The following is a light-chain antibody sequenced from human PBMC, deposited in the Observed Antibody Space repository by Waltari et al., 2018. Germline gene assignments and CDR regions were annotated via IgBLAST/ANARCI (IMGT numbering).Light chain of an antibody. CDR1: SSNIGRNY. V-gene: IGLV1-47*01. CDR3: AAWDDSLSRWL. CDR2: RNN. Sequence: QSVLTQPPSASGTPGQRVTISCSGRSSNIGRNYVSWYQHVPGAAPKLLIYRNNQRPSGVPDRFSGSKSGTSASLAISGLRSEDEADYYCAAWDDSLSRWLLGGGTKLTVL. J-gene: IGLJ3*02.